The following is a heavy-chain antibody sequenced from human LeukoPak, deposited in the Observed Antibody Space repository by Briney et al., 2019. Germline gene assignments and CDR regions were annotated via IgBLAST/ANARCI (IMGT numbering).Heavy chain of an antibody. V-gene: IGHV4-4*02. J-gene: IGHJ6*03. CDR1: GGSISSSNW. Sequence: SETLSLTCAVSGGSISSSNWWSWVRQPPGKGLEWIGEIYHSGSTNYNPSLKSRVTISVDKSKNQFSLKLSSVTAADTAVYYCARAMTTATTSYYYYYMDVWGKGTTVTVSS. CDR2: IYHSGST. CDR3: ARAMTTATTSYYYYYMDV. D-gene: IGHD4-11*01.